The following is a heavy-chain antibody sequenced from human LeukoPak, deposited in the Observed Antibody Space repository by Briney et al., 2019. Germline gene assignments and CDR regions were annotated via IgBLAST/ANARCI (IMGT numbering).Heavy chain of an antibody. CDR2: INHSGST. J-gene: IGHJ6*03. CDR1: GGSFSGYY. CDR3: ARRIVATIRPTSGGDYYYYYYMDV. V-gene: IGHV4-34*01. Sequence: SETLSLTCAVYGGSFSGYYWSWIRQPPGKGLEWIGEINHSGSTNYNPSLKSRVTISVDTSKNQFSLKLSSVTAADTAVYYCARRIVATIRPTSGGDYYYYYYMDVWGKGTTVTVSS. D-gene: IGHD5-12*01.